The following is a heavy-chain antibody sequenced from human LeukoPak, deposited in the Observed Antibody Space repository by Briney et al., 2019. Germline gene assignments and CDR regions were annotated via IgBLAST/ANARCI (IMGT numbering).Heavy chain of an antibody. CDR1: GFTFTSYW. Sequence: GGSLRLSCAASGFTFTSYWMTWVRQAPGKGLERVATMKQDGSEKYYVDSVKGRLTILRDNAKNSLFLQLNSLRAEDTAVYFCARVKMRPGTTETTGGVEDYWGQGTLVTVSS. V-gene: IGHV3-7*01. CDR2: MKQDGSEK. D-gene: IGHD1-1*01. CDR3: ARVKMRPGTTETTGGVEDY. J-gene: IGHJ4*02.